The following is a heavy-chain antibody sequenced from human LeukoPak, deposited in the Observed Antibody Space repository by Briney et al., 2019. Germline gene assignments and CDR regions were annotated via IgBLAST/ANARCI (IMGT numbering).Heavy chain of an antibody. CDR2: ISDSGGRT. CDR1: GITLSNYG. V-gene: IGHV3-23*01. D-gene: IGHD3-22*01. CDR3: AKRGVVIRVILVGFHKEAYYFDS. J-gene: IGHJ4*02. Sequence: PTGGSLRLSCAVSGITLSNYGMSWVRQAPGKGLEWVAGISDSGGRTNYADSVKGWFTISRDNPKNTLYLQMNSLRAEDTAVYFCAKRGVVIRVILVGFHKEAYYFDSWGQGALVTVSS.